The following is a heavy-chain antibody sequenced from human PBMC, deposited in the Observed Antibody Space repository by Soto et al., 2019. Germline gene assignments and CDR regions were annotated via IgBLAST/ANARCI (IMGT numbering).Heavy chain of an antibody. V-gene: IGHV3-23*01. CDR1: GCHFISYA. J-gene: IGHJ4*02. CDR2: ISDRT. Sequence: PGGSMRLSCAAAGCHFISYARGWVRKDTGKGLEWVSAISDRTYYADSVKGRFTISRDNSKNTLYLQMNSLRAEDTAIYYCARRSTPFDYWGQGTLVTVSS. D-gene: IGHD4-4*01. CDR3: ARRSTPFDY.